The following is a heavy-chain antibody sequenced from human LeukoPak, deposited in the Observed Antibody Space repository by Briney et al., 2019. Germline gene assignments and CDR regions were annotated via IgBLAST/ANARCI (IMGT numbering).Heavy chain of an antibody. CDR2: ISSSSSYI. CDR1: GFTFSSYS. V-gene: IGHV3-21*01. J-gene: IGHJ4*02. CDR3: ARVSGVIAAAGTIDY. D-gene: IGHD6-13*01. Sequence: GSLRLSCAASGFTFSSYSMNWVRQAPGKGLEWVSSISSSSSYIYYADSVKGRFTISRDNAKNSLYLQMNSLRAEDTAVYYCARVSGVIAAAGTIDYWGQGTLATVSS.